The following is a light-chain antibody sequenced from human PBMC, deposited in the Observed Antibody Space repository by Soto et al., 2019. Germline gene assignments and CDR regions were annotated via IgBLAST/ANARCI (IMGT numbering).Light chain of an antibody. CDR2: GVT. J-gene: IGLJ2*01. CDR1: SSDVGAYNY. CDR3: SSYISSSTFVV. Sequence: QSALTQPASVSGSPGQSITISCTGTSSDVGAYNYVSWYQQYPGKAPKLMIYGVTNRPSGVSNRFSGSKTGNTASLTISGLQAEDEADYYCSSYISSSTFVVFGGGTKLTVL. V-gene: IGLV2-14*01.